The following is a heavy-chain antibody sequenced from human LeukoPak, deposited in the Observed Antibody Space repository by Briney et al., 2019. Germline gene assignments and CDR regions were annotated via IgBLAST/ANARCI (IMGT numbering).Heavy chain of an antibody. CDR1: GGSISSGDYY. CDR3: ARGVVVVPAAMYY. V-gene: IGHV4-30-4*08. Sequence: SQTLSLTCTVSGGSISSGDYYWSWIRQPPGKGLEWIGYIYYSGSTYYNPSLKSRVTISVDTSKNQFSLKLSSVTAADTAVYYCARGVVVVPAAMYYWGQGTLVTVSS. J-gene: IGHJ4*02. D-gene: IGHD2-2*01. CDR2: IYYSGST.